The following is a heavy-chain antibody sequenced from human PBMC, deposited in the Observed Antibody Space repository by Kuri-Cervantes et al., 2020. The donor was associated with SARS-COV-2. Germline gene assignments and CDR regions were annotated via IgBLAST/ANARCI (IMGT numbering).Heavy chain of an antibody. D-gene: IGHD4-17*01. J-gene: IGHJ4*02. CDR3: ARGPPYGLDY. CDR1: GASISEYY. V-gene: IGHV4-59*12. Sequence: ESLKISCSVSGASISEYYWNWIRQSPKKGLEWIGYISYSGSTNYNPSLKSRVTISIDTSKNHFSLKLCSVTAADTAVYYCARGPPYGLDYWGQGTLVTVSS. CDR2: ISYSGST.